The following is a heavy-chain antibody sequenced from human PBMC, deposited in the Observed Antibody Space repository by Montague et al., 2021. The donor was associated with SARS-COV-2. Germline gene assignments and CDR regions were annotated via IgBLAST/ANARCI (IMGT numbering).Heavy chain of an antibody. CDR3: ARSYGDYRDSYFDX. CDR2: IDWDEDQ. V-gene: IGHV2-70*01. Sequence: PALVKPTQTLTLTCTFSGFSLNTSGVCVSWIRQPPGKALEWLALIDWDEDQYYSTSLKTRLTISKDTSKNQVVLTMTNMDPIDTATYYCARSYGDYRDSYFDXWGQGTLVTVSS. J-gene: IGHJ4*02. CDR1: GFSLNTSGVC. D-gene: IGHD4-17*01.